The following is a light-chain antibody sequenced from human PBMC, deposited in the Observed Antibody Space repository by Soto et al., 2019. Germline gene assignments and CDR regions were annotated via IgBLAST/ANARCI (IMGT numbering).Light chain of an antibody. V-gene: IGLV2-14*01. J-gene: IGLJ1*01. CDR3: SSYTSSSTLYV. CDR1: SSDVGGYNY. CDR2: EVS. Sequence: SVLTQPASVSGYPGQSITISCTGTSSDVGGYNYVSWYQQHPGKAPKLMIYEVSNRPSGVSNRFSGSKSGNTASLTISGLQAEDEADYYCSSYTSSSTLYVFGTGTKVTVL.